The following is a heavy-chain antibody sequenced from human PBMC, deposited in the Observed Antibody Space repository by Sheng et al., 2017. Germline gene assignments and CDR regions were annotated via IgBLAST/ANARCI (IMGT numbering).Heavy chain of an antibody. Sequence: QVQLVQSGAEVKKPGSSVNISCKASGGIFSNIGVSWVRQAPGQGLEWMGGIIPILGIANYAQKFQGRVTITADKSTTTVYIDLSSLTYDDTAIYYCARGRREGHTDYFDYWGQGTLVTVSS. J-gene: IGHJ4*02. V-gene: IGHV1-69*10. CDR1: GGIFSNIG. CDR3: ARGRREGHTDYFDY. CDR2: IIPILGIA.